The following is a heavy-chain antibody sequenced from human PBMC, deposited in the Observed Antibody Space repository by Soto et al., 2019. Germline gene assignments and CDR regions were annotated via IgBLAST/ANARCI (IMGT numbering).Heavy chain of an antibody. CDR3: ANPHRHYGDFDY. V-gene: IGHV3-30*18. D-gene: IGHD4-17*01. CDR2: ISYDGSNK. J-gene: IGHJ4*02. Sequence: PGGSLRLSCAASGFTFSSYGMHWVRQAPGKGLEWVAVISYDGSNKYYADSVKGRFTISRDNSKNTLYLQMNSLRAEDTAVYYCANPHRHYGDFDYWGQGTLVTVSS. CDR1: GFTFSSYG.